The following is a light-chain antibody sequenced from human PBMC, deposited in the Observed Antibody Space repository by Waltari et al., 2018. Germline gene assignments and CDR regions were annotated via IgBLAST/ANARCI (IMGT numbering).Light chain of an antibody. V-gene: IGKV3-15*01. J-gene: IGKJ1*01. CDR2: AAS. CDR1: QSVSSN. CDR3: QQYNSWPRT. Sequence: EIVLTQSPATLSVSPGERDTLPCRASQSVSSNLAWYQQKPGQAPRLLIYAASTRATGIPARFSGSGSGTEFTLTISSLQSEDFAVYYCQQYNSWPRTFGQGTKVEIK.